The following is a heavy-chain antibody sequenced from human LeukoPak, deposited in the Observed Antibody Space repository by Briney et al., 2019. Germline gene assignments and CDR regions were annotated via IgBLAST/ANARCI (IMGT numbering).Heavy chain of an antibody. CDR1: GLTFSGSA. D-gene: IGHD3-3*01. V-gene: IGHV3-73*01. CDR3: ARGDDSWSGFYTTWEYFQH. Sequence: PGGSLRLSCAASGLTFSGSAMHWVRQASGKGLEWVGRIRSKANSYATAYAASVKGRFTISRDDSKNTAYLQMNSLKTEDTAVYYCARGDDSWSGFYTTWEYFQHWGQGTLVTVSS. CDR2: IRSKANSYAT. J-gene: IGHJ1*01.